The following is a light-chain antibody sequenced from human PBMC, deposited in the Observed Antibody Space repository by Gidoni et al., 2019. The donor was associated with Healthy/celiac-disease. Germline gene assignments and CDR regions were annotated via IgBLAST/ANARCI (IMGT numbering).Light chain of an antibody. CDR3: QVWDSSSDHVV. Sequence: SPVLTPPPSGSVAPGQTARIPCGGNNIGSKSVHWYQQKPGQAPVLVVYDDSDRPSGIPERFSGSNSGNTATLTISRVEAGDEADYYCQVWDSSSDHVVFGGGTKLTVL. J-gene: IGLJ2*01. CDR2: DDS. V-gene: IGLV3-21*02. CDR1: NIGSKS.